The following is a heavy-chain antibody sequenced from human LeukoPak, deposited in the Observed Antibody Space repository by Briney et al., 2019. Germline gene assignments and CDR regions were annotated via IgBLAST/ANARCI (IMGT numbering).Heavy chain of an antibody. CDR3: ARIQGSQGGFDS. V-gene: IGHV1-18*01. CDR2: INPYNGAR. Sequence: GASVKVSCKTSVYTFTSSAITWVPGAPGQGLEWIGWINPYNGARDSAQRFQDRVTMTTDTSTSTAYMELNSLRSDDTAVYYCARIQGSQGGFDSWGQGALVTVSS. CDR1: VYTFTSSA. J-gene: IGHJ4*02. D-gene: IGHD1-26*01.